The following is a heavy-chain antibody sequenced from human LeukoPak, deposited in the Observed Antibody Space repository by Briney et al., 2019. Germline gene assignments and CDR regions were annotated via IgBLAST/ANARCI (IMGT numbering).Heavy chain of an antibody. CDR2: ISSSGSTI. D-gene: IGHD5-12*01. CDR1: GLSFSSYG. CDR3: ARFRLRSIDY. J-gene: IGHJ4*02. Sequence: GGSLRLSCAVSGLSFSSYGMHWVRQAPGKGLEWVSYISSSGSTIYYADSVKGRFTISRDNAKNSLYLQMNSLRAEDTTVYYCARFRLRSIDYWGQGTLVTVSS. V-gene: IGHV3-48*04.